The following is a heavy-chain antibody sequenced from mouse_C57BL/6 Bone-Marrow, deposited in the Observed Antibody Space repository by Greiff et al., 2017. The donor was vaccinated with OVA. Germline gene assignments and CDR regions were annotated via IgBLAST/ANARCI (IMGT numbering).Heavy chain of an antibody. CDR3: ARYYGNYAMDY. V-gene: IGHV1-64*01. Sequence: QVQLKQPGAELVKPGASVKLSCKASGYTFTSYWMHWVKQRPGQGLEWIGMIHPNSGSTNYNEKFKSKATLTVDKSSSTAYMQLSSLTSEDSAVYYCARYYGNYAMDYWGQGTSVTVSS. CDR1: GYTFTSYW. J-gene: IGHJ4*01. D-gene: IGHD2-1*01. CDR2: IHPNSGST.